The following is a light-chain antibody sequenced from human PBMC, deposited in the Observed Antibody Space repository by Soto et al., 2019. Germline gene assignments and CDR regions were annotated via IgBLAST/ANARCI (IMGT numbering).Light chain of an antibody. J-gene: IGKJ4*01. Sequence: EIVLTQSPATLSLSPGERATLSCRASQTVSSSLAWYQQKPGQAPRLLIYEVSNRATGIPARFSGSGSGADFTLTISSLEPGDFAFYYCQQHINWPLTFGGGTKV. CDR2: EVS. V-gene: IGKV3-11*01. CDR1: QTVSSS. CDR3: QQHINWPLT.